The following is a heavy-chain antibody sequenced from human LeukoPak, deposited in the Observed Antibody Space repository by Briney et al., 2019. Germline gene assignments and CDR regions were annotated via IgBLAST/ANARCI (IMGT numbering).Heavy chain of an antibody. J-gene: IGHJ3*02. V-gene: IGHV4-59*01. CDR2: IYYIGST. Sequence: NPSETLSLTCTVSGRSISSYYWSWIRQPPRKGLEWIGYIYYIGSTNYNPSLKSRVTLSVDTSKKQFSLRLSSVTAADSAVYYCARVFSFSQLRAFDIWGQGTMVTVSS. CDR1: GRSISSYY. CDR3: ARVFSFSQLRAFDI. D-gene: IGHD6-6*01.